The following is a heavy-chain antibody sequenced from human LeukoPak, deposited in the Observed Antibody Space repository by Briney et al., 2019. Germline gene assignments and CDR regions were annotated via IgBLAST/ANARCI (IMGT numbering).Heavy chain of an antibody. Sequence: GGSLKIPCKGSGYSFTSYWIGWVRQMPGKGLEWMGIIYPGDADTRYSPSFQGQVTTSADKSISTAYLQWSSLKASDTAMYCCARLKKLRKPPASDAFDIWGQGTMVTVSS. J-gene: IGHJ3*02. V-gene: IGHV5-51*01. CDR1: GYSFTSYW. CDR2: IYPGDADT. CDR3: ARLKKLRKPPASDAFDI.